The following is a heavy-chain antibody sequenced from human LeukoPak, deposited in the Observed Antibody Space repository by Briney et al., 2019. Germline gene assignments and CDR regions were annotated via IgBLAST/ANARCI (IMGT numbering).Heavy chain of an antibody. V-gene: IGHV3-64*01. CDR1: GFTFSSYA. CDR3: ARGGIKGPHDAFDI. D-gene: IGHD3-10*01. CDR2: ISGNGNRT. J-gene: IGHJ3*02. Sequence: PGGSLRLSRAASGFTFSSYAMSWVRQAPGKGLQYVSAISGNGNRTWYANSVNGRFSISRDNSKNTLYLQMGSLRAEDMAVYYCARGGIKGPHDAFDIWGRGTMVTVSS.